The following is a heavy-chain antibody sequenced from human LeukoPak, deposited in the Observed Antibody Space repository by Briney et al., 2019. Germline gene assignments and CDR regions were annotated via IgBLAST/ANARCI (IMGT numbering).Heavy chain of an antibody. CDR2: IYYSGST. CDR1: GGSISSYY. V-gene: IGHV4-59*08. Sequence: SETLPLTCTVSGGSISSYYWSWIRQPPGKGLEWIGYIYYSGSTNYNPSLKSRVTISVDTSKNQFSLKLSSVTAADTAVYYCARHQSIFGVVFDPWGQGTLVTVSS. J-gene: IGHJ5*02. CDR3: ARHQSIFGVVFDP. D-gene: IGHD3-3*01.